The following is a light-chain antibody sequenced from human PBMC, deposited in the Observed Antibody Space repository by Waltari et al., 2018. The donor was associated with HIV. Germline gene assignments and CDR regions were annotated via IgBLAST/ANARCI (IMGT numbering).Light chain of an antibody. CDR3: MIWPSNVSV. V-gene: IGLV5-37*01. Sequence: HPVLTRPPSSSASPEDSAKLTFTFPIAINVVSHSIDCYQHQPGSTPRYLLYYYSDSDKAQGSGVPSRFSGSKDASANTGILLISGLQSEDEADYYCMIWPSNVSVFGGGTKLTVL. CDR2: YYSDSDK. J-gene: IGLJ3*02. CDR1: IAINVVSHS.